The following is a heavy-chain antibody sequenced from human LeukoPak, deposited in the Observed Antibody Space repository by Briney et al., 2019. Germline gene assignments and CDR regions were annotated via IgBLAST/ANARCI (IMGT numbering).Heavy chain of an antibody. CDR2: IYYSGST. CDR3: AREYGGNSVYYYYYMDV. Sequence: SETLSLTCTVSGVSISSSSYYWGWIRQPPGKGLEWIGSIYYSGSTYYNPSLKSRVTISVDTSKNQFSLKLSSVTAADTAVYYCAREYGGNSVYYYYYMDVWGKGTTVTVSS. J-gene: IGHJ6*03. CDR1: GVSISSSSYY. V-gene: IGHV4-39*07. D-gene: IGHD4-23*01.